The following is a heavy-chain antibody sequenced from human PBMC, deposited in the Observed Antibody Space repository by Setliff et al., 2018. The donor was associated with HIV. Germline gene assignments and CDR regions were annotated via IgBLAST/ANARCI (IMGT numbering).Heavy chain of an antibody. V-gene: IGHV4-4*07. Sequence: SETLSLTCTVSGASISSYYWNWFRQPAGKGLESLGRIYDSGSTKYNPSLKSRVTISVDTSKNQFSLTLNSVTAADTAVYYCARGSRQLTIFGVVFKTNYYFMDVWGKGTAVTVSS. J-gene: IGHJ6*03. CDR1: GASISSYY. CDR3: ARGSRQLTIFGVVFKTNYYFMDV. D-gene: IGHD3-3*01. CDR2: IYDSGST.